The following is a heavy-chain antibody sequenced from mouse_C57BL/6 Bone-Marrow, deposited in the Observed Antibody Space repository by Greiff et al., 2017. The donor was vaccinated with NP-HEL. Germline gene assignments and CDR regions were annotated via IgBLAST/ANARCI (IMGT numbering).Heavy chain of an antibody. CDR1: GFTFSSYG. CDR3: ARGPHGYAMDY. V-gene: IGHV5-6*01. Sequence: EVKLMESGGDLVKPGGSLKLSCAASGFTFSSYGMSWVRQTPDKRLEWVATISSGGSYTYYPDSVKGRFTISRDNAKNTLYLQMSSLKSEDTAMYYCARGPHGYAMDYWGQGTSVTVSS. J-gene: IGHJ4*01. CDR2: ISSGGSYT.